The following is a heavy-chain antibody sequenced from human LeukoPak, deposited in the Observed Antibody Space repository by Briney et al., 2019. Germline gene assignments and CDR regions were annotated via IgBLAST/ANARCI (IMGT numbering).Heavy chain of an antibody. CDR3: ATDRGWRTSGYYLYYFEY. Sequence: GGSLRLSCAATGFIFTNYFMSWVRQAPGKGLEWVASIKHDGSEKYYVDSVRGRFTISRDNTMNSLYLQMSSLRAEDTAVYYCATDRGWRTSGYYLYYFEYWGQGTLVTFSS. V-gene: IGHV3-7*01. CDR1: GFIFTNYF. CDR2: IKHDGSEK. J-gene: IGHJ4*02. D-gene: IGHD3-3*01.